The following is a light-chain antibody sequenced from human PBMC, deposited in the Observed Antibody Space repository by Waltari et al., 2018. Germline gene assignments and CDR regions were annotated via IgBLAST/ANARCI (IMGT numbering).Light chain of an antibody. CDR2: EDT. CDR1: ELPTTS. CDR3: YSSDSTGLRV. J-gene: IGLJ1*01. Sequence: SYELTQTPSLSVSPGQTARNTCSGHELPTTSADWFQKKYGQAPRLVLYEDTKRPSGIPERFSGSSSGTVATLTITGAQVDDEADYYCYSSDSTGLRVFGGGTTVVVL. V-gene: IGLV3-10*01.